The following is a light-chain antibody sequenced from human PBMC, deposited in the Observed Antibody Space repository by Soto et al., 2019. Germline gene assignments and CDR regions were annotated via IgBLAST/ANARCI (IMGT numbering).Light chain of an antibody. CDR2: DAS. J-gene: IGKJ1*01. CDR3: QQLSNWPLEGWT. CDR1: QSVSSY. V-gene: IGKV3-11*01. Sequence: EIVLTQSPATLSLSPGERATLSCRASQSVSSYLAWYQQKPGQAPRLLIYDASNRATGIPARFSGSGSGTDFTLTISSLEPEDFAVYYCQQLSNWPLEGWTFGQGTKVEIK.